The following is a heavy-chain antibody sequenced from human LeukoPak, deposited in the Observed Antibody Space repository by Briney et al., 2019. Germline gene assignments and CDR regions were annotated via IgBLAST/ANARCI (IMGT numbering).Heavy chain of an antibody. CDR1: GFKFDDYG. J-gene: IGHJ4*02. CDR3: AKFMRRIGVRPGFDY. V-gene: IGHV3-20*04. CDR2: INWNGDST. D-gene: IGHD3-10*01. Sequence: GGSLRLSCRGSGFKFDDYGVTWVRQAPGKGLEWVSDINWNGDSTGYAHSVRGRFTISRDNSKNTLYLQMNSLRAEDTAVYYCAKFMRRIGVRPGFDYWGQGTLVTVSS.